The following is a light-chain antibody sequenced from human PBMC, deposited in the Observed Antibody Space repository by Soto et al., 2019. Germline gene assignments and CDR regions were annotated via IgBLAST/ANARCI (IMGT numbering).Light chain of an antibody. CDR2: EGT. Sequence: QSALTQPASVSGSPGQSIAISCTGTSCDVGNYNLVSWYQQHSGKAPKLMIYEGTKRPSGVSDRFSGSKSGNTAALTISGLQDEDEADYYCCSYASTGTYVFGTGTKLTVL. J-gene: IGLJ1*01. CDR1: SCDVGNYNL. CDR3: CSYASTGTYV. V-gene: IGLV2-23*01.